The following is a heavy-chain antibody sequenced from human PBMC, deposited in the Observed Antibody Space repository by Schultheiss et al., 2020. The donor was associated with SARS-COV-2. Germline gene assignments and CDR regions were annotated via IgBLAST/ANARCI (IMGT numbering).Heavy chain of an antibody. CDR1: GFTFSSYG. CDR3: ARDGDSSGWSIWFDP. CDR2: IWYDGSNK. D-gene: IGHD6-19*01. Sequence: GGSLRLSCAASGFTFSSYGMHWVRQAPGKGLEWVAVIWYDGSNKYYADSVKGRFTISRDNSKNTLYLQMNSLRAEDTAVYYCARDGDSSGWSIWFDPWGQGTLVTVSS. V-gene: IGHV3-33*01. J-gene: IGHJ5*02.